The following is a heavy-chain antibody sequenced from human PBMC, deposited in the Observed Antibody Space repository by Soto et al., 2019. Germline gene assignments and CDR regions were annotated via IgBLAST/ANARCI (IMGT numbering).Heavy chain of an antibody. D-gene: IGHD4-4*01. CDR2: IGASDTA. CDR3: AKRSQSKYFDY. V-gene: IGHV3-23*01. J-gene: IGHJ4*02. Sequence: GGSLRLSCAASGFTFTSYAMSWVRQAPGKGLEWVSTIGASDTAYYADSLKGRFTISSDNSKNTLYLQMNSLRAEDTAVYYCAKRSQSKYFDYWGQGTLVTVSS. CDR1: GFTFTSYA.